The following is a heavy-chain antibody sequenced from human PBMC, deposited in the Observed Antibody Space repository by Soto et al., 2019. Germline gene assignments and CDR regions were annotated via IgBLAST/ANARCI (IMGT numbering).Heavy chain of an antibody. Sequence: SGGSLRLSCAASGFTFRAFGMNWVRLTPGKGLEWISYISSSSSFIFYAEYVVGRFTISRNNAFNSLYLQMNSLRAEDMALYYCARDQGIATATLTLDYWGPGTVVTVSS. CDR2: ISSSSSFI. CDR1: GFTFRAFG. V-gene: IGHV3-48*01. D-gene: IGHD6-13*01. CDR3: ARDQGIATATLTLDY. J-gene: IGHJ4*02.